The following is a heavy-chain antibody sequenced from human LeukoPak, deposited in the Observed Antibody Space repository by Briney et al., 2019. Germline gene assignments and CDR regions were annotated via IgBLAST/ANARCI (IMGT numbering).Heavy chain of an antibody. J-gene: IGHJ4*02. D-gene: IGHD6-19*01. Sequence: PGGSLRLSCAASGFTVSSNYMTWVRQAPGKGLEWVSFIYTGGSTYYADSVKGRFTISRDNSKNTLYLQMNSLRVEDTAIYYCARKVAGAAPFDSWGQGTLVTVSS. CDR2: IYTGGST. CDR1: GFTVSSNY. CDR3: ARKVAGAAPFDS. V-gene: IGHV3-53*01.